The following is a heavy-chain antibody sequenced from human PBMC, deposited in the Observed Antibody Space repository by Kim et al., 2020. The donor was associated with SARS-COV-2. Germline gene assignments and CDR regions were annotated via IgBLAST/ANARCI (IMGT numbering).Heavy chain of an antibody. V-gene: IGHV5-51*01. CDR3: ARVPFIGKYSPGNWFDP. J-gene: IGHJ5*02. CDR2: INPGDSDT. D-gene: IGHD5-18*01. Sequence: ESLKISCKGSGYRFTNYWIGWVRQMPGKGLEWMGIINPGDSDTRYSPSFQGQVTISADKSLSTAYLQWSSLKASDTAMYYCARVPFIGKYSPGNWFDPWGQGTLVTVSS. CDR1: GYRFTNYW.